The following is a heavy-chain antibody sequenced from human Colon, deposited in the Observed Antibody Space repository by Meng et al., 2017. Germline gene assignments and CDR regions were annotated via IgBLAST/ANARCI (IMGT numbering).Heavy chain of an antibody. CDR2: ISWSSGSI. CDR1: GFTFDDYA. V-gene: IGHV3-9*03. CDR3: AKGISLGYNYNNDAFDI. J-gene: IGHJ3*02. D-gene: IGHD5-18*01. Sequence: GGSLRLSCAASGFTFDDYAMHWVRQAPGKGLEWVSGISWSSGSIGYADSVKGRFTISRDNAKNSLYLQMNSLRAEDMALYYCAKGISLGYNYNNDAFDIWGQGTMVTVSS.